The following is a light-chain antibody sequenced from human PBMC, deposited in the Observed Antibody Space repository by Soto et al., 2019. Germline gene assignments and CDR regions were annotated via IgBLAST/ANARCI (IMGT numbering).Light chain of an antibody. V-gene: IGLV2-8*01. J-gene: IGLJ1*01. Sequence: QSVLTQPPSASGSPGQSVTISCTGTSSDVGGYNYVSWYQQHPGKAPKLMIYEVSKRPSGVPDRFSGSKSGNTASLTVSGLQAEDEAYYYCSSYAGSNIYVFGTGTKLTVL. CDR1: SSDVGGYNY. CDR3: SSYAGSNIYV. CDR2: EVS.